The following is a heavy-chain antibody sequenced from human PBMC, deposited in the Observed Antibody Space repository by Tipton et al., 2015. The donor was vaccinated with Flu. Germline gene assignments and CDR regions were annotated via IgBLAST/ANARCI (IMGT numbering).Heavy chain of an antibody. Sequence: TLSLTCTVSGGSVISATYFWGWIRQPAGKGLEWIGRSYSGGGTSYNPSLKSRVTVSVDTSRNHFSLTLQSVTAADTAVYYCARDRGWPASLDYWGQGILVTVSS. D-gene: IGHD3-10*01. V-gene: IGHV4-61*02. CDR1: GGSVISATYF. J-gene: IGHJ4*02. CDR3: ARDRGWPASLDY. CDR2: SYSGGGT.